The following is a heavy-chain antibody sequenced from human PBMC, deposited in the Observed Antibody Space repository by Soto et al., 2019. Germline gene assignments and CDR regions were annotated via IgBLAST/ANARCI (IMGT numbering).Heavy chain of an antibody. CDR1: GFTFSSYA. V-gene: IGHV3-64*01. D-gene: IGHD4-17*01. Sequence: EVQLVESGGGLVQPGGSLRLSCAASGFTFSSYAMHWVRQAPGKGLEYVSAISSNGGSTYYANSVKGRFTISRDNSKNTLYLQMGSLRAEDMAVYYCVRQTTVTKDDAFDIWGQWTMVTVSS. CDR2: ISSNGGST. CDR3: VRQTTVTKDDAFDI. J-gene: IGHJ3*02.